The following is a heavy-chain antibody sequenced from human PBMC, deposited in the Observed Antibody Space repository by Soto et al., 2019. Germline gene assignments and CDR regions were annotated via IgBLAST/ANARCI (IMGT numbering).Heavy chain of an antibody. CDR1: GFAFNNYV. J-gene: IGHJ6*02. CDR3: PTKRSVGWCWVVDV. D-gene: IGHD2-21*01. V-gene: IGHV3-30*03. Sequence: QMQLVESGGGVVQPGRSLRLSCAASGFAFNNYVMHWVRQAPGKGLEWVAVIPYDGSDQYYADSVRGRFTISRDNSKNTLYLQMNSLRAEDTAVYYCPTKRSVGWCWVVDVCGLGATVTVYS. CDR2: IPYDGSDQ.